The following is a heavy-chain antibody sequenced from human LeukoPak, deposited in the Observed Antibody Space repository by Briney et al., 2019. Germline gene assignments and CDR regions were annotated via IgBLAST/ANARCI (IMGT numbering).Heavy chain of an antibody. V-gene: IGHV1-2*02. J-gene: IGHJ3*02. CDR1: GYTFTSYG. CDR3: ARDREQLVPDAFDI. Sequence: ASVKVSCKASGYTFTSYGISWVRQAPGQGLEWMGWINPNSGGTNYAQKFQGRVTMTRDTSISTAYMELSRLRSDDTAVYYCARDREQLVPDAFDIWGQGTMVTVSS. D-gene: IGHD6-13*01. CDR2: INPNSGGT.